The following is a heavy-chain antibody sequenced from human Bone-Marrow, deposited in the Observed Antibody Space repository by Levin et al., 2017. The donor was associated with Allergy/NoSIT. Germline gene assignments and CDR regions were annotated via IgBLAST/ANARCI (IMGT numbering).Heavy chain of an antibody. J-gene: IGHJ4*02. CDR1: GFSFSTYW. V-gene: IGHV3-7*01. Sequence: GGSLRLSCAGSGFSFSTYWVNWVRQAPGKGLEWLAIIKQDGSEKYYVDSAKGRFTISRDNADNSFYLQMNSLRVEDTAVYYCATAAGWELSSWGQGILVTVSS. CDR3: ATAAGWELSS. D-gene: IGHD1-26*01. CDR2: IKQDGSEK.